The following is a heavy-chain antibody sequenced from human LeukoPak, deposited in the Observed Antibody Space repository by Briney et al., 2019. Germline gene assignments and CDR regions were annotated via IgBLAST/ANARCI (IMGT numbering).Heavy chain of an antibody. J-gene: IGHJ4*02. CDR2: IGTGGET. D-gene: IGHD4-17*01. CDR1: GFIFSAYA. V-gene: IGHV3-23*01. Sequence: PGGSLRLSCAASGFIFSAYAMSWVRQAPGQGQEWISVIGTGGETHYADSVRGRFTISRSNFKNTLYLQMNSLRAEDTAVYYCAKRVTVTTKYFDSWGQGTLVTVSS. CDR3: AKRVTVTTKYFDS.